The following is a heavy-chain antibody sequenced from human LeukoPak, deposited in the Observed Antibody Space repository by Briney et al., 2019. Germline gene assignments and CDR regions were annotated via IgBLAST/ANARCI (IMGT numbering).Heavy chain of an antibody. V-gene: IGHV3-64*01. CDR3: ARSRDLATIVIDY. D-gene: IGHD5-24*01. CDR1: GFTFSTYA. J-gene: IGHJ4*02. Sequence: GGSLRLSCAASGFTFSTYAMHWVRQAPRKGLEYVSGINSNGNSAYYANSVKDRFAISRDNSKTTLYLQMGSLRGEDMAVYYCARSRDLATIVIDYWGQGTLVTVSS. CDR2: INSNGNSA.